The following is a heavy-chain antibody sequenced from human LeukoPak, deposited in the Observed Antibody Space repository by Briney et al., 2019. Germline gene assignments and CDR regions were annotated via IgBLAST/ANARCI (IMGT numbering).Heavy chain of an antibody. CDR3: AKHAHDFGDSRTDY. D-gene: IGHD4-17*01. J-gene: IGHJ4*02. CDR1: GFTFSTFA. V-gene: IGHV3-23*01. Sequence: GGSLRLSCAASGFTFSTFAMSWFRQAPGKGLEWVSGLSDSGSTAFYAESMRGRFTVSRDNSMNTLYLQIHSLRAEDTAIYYCAKHAHDFGDSRTDYWGQGTLVTVSS. CDR2: LSDSGSTA.